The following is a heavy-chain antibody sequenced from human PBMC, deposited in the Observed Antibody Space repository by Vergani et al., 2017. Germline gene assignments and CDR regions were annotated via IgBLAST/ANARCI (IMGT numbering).Heavy chain of an antibody. J-gene: IGHJ4*02. CDR2: IYYSGGT. D-gene: IGHD4-23*01. CDR3: ARRLVGDYGGNSFDY. CDR1: GGSISSSSYY. Sequence: QVQLQESGPGLVKPSETLSLTCTVSGGSISSSSYYWGWIRQPPGKGLEWIGSIYYSGGTYYNPSLKSRVTISVDTSKNQFSLKLSSVTAADTAVYYCARRLVGDYGGNSFDYWGQGTLVTVSS. V-gene: IGHV4-39*01.